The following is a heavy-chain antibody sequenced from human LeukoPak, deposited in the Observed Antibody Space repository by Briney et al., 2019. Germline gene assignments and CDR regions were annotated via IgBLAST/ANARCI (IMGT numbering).Heavy chain of an antibody. Sequence: SETLSLTCTVSGCTISSYYWSWLRQPAGKGLEWIGRIYTSGSTNYNPSLKSRVTMSVDTSKNQFSLNLSSVTAADTAVYYCARDSVGATRKWFDPWGQGTLVTVCS. V-gene: IGHV4-4*07. CDR3: ARDSVGATRKWFDP. CDR2: IYTSGST. J-gene: IGHJ5*02. CDR1: GCTISSYY. D-gene: IGHD1-26*01.